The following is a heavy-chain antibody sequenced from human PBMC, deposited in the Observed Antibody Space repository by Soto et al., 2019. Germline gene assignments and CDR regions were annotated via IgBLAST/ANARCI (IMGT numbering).Heavy chain of an antibody. D-gene: IGHD2-15*01. Sequence: PSETLSLTCTVSGASFSSNNWWSWVRQPPGKRLEWIGEIYHVGSTNYNPSLKSRVTISVDKSKNQFSLKLSSVTAADTAVYFCARDCTGGSCYAYWGQGTLVTVSS. CDR2: IYHVGST. V-gene: IGHV4-4*02. CDR1: GASFSSNNW. CDR3: ARDCTGGSCYAY. J-gene: IGHJ4*02.